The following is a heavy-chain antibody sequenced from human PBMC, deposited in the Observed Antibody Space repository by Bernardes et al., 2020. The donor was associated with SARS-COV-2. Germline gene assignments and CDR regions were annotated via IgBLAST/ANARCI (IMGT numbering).Heavy chain of an antibody. CDR3: ARADGTTPYFYDYGLDV. J-gene: IGHJ6*02. CDR1: GYTFAHFG. Sequence: SVKVSCKASGYTFAHFGISWVRQAPGQGLEWMGGISAYSGNTNYAQRFQDRVIVTTDTSTNTAYMELRSLRSDDSATYFCARADGTTPYFYDYGLDVWGQGTTVTVSS. V-gene: IGHV1-18*04. CDR2: ISAYSGNT.